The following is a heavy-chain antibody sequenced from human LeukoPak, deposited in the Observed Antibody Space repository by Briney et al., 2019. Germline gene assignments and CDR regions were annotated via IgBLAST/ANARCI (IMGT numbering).Heavy chain of an antibody. D-gene: IGHD3-10*01. V-gene: IGHV2-70*04. CDR2: IDWDDDK. CDR3: ARTWEYGSGSVWFDP. CDR1: GFSLRTGGMR. J-gene: IGHJ5*02. Sequence: SGPALVKPPQTLTLTCTFSGFSLRTGGMRVSWIRQPPGKALEWLSRIDWDDDKFYSTSLKTRLTISKDTSKNQVVLTMTNMDPVDTATYYCARTWEYGSGSVWFDPWGQGTLVTVSS.